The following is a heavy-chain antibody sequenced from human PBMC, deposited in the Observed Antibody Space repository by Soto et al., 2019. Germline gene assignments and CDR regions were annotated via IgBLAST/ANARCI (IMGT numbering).Heavy chain of an antibody. Sequence: QVQLVESGGGVVQPGRSLRLSCAASGFTFSSYGMHWVRQAPGKGLGWVTVIWYDGSNKYYADSVKGRFTISRDNSKNTLYLQMNSLRAEDTAVYYCARGGGYYGSGSLDYWGQGTLVTVSS. D-gene: IGHD3-10*01. V-gene: IGHV3-33*01. CDR3: ARGGGYYGSGSLDY. CDR2: IWYDGSNK. CDR1: GFTFSSYG. J-gene: IGHJ4*02.